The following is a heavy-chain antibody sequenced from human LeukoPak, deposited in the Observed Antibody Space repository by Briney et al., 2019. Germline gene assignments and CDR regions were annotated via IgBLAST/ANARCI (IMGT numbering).Heavy chain of an antibody. D-gene: IGHD2-2*01. CDR1: GYTFIGYY. CDR2: INPNSGGT. J-gene: IGHJ4*02. Sequence: ASVKVSCKASGYTFIGYYMHWVRQAPGQGLEWMGRINPNSGGTDYAQKFQGRVTMTRDTSISTAYLEFSSLRSDDTAVYYCARPSRYCSSTSCFDYWGQGTLVTVSS. CDR3: ARPSRYCSSTSCFDY. V-gene: IGHV1-2*06.